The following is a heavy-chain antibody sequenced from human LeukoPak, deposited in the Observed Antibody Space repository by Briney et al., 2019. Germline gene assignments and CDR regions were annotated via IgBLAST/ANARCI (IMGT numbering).Heavy chain of an antibody. CDR1: GFNFSNYA. CDR3: AKDRSSSTSCSNY. Sequence: GWCLRPSCAASGFNFSNYAMTWVRLAPGKGLEWVSGVTGSSSNTYYADSVKGRFTISRDNSKNMLYLEMNSLRVEDTAIYYCAKDRSSSTSCSNYWGRGTLVTVSS. CDR2: VTGSSSNT. V-gene: IGHV3-23*01. J-gene: IGHJ4*02. D-gene: IGHD2-2*01.